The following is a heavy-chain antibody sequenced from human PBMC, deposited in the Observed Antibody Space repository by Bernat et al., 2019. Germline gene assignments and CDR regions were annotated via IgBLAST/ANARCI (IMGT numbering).Heavy chain of an antibody. CDR2: ISSSSSTI. J-gene: IGHJ4*02. CDR1: GFTFSKYS. D-gene: IGHD6-19*01. Sequence: EMQLVESVGGLVQSGGSLRLSCTASGFTFSKYSMNWVRQAPGKGLEWVSYISSSSSTIFYADSVKGRFTSSRDNAKNSLYLQMNSLRDEDTAVYYCARVIPYSSGWYELSSWGQGTLVTVAS. V-gene: IGHV3-48*02. CDR3: ARVIPYSSGWYELSS.